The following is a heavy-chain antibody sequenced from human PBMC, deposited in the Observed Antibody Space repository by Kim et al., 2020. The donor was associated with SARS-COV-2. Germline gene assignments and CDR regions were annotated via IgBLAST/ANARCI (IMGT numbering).Heavy chain of an antibody. J-gene: IGHJ4*02. CDR3: ARDPATYCSSTSCYTSGLDY. CDR1: GYTFTGYY. V-gene: IGHV1-2*02. D-gene: IGHD2-2*02. CDR2: INPNSGGT. Sequence: ASVKVSCKASGYTFTGYYMHWVRQAPGQGLEWMGWINPNSGGTNYAQKFQGRVTMTRDTSISTAYMELSRLRSDDTAVYYCARDPATYCSSTSCYTSGLDYWGQGTLVTVSS.